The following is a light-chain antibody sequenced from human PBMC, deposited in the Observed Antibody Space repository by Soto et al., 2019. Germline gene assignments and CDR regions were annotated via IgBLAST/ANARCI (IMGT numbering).Light chain of an antibody. J-gene: IGLJ1*01. CDR2: EVN. V-gene: IGLV2-14*01. Sequence: SALTQPASMSGSPGQSITISCTGTSSDIGGYKYVSWYQHHPGKVPQLIIYEVNNRPSGVSNRFSGSKSGNTASLTISGLQADDEAVYYCPSYSSGSTLGVFGGGTKVTVL. CDR1: SSDIGGYKY. CDR3: PSYSSGSTLGV.